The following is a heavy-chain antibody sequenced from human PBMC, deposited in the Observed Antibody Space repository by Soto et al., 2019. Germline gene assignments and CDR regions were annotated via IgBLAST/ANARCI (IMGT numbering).Heavy chain of an antibody. Sequence: GGSLRLSCAASGFTFSSYGMHWVRQAPGKGLEWVAVIWYDGSNKYYADSVKGRFTISRDSSKNTLYLQMNSLRAEDTAVYYCAKVIGYYDFWRAQAGIGYYYGMDVWDQGTTVTVSS. CDR2: IWYDGSNK. V-gene: IGHV3-33*06. CDR1: GFTFSSYG. D-gene: IGHD3-3*01. J-gene: IGHJ6*02. CDR3: AKVIGYYDFWRAQAGIGYYYGMDV.